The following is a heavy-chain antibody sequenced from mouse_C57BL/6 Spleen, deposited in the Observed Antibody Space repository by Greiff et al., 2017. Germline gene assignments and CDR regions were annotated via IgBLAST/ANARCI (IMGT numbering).Heavy chain of an antibody. CDR3: ARGMYDYDGWFAY. V-gene: IGHV1-42*01. J-gene: IGHJ3*01. CDR1: GYSFTGYY. D-gene: IGHD2-4*01. Sequence: EVQLKESGPELVKPGASVKISCKASGYSFTGYYMNWVKQSPEKSLEWIGEINPSTGGTTYNQKFKAKATLTVDKSSSTAYMQLKSLTSEDSAVDYCARGMYDYDGWFAYWGQGTLVTVSA. CDR2: INPSTGGT.